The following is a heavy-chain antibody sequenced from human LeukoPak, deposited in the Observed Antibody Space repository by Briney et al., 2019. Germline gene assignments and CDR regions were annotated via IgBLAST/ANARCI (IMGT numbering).Heavy chain of an antibody. CDR3: AKVTSAGSCYQSDY. CDR2: ISDRGGTT. V-gene: IGHV3-23*01. CDR1: GFTFNTYA. J-gene: IGHJ4*02. D-gene: IGHD2-15*01. Sequence: PGGSLRLSCVASGFTFNTYAIHWVRQAPGKGLEWVSGISDRGGTTYYADSVEGRFTISRDNSKNTLYLQMNNLGAEDTAVYYCAKVTSAGSCYQSDYWGQGTLVTVSS.